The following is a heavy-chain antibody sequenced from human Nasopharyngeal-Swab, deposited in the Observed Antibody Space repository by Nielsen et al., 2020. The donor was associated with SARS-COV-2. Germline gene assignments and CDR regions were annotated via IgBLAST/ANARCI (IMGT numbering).Heavy chain of an antibody. CDR3: AREGVVAVAGSDYYGMDV. V-gene: IGHV1-69*01. CDR2: IIPIFGTA. Sequence: WVRQAPGQGLEGMGGIIPIFGTANYAQKFQGRVTITANESTSTAYMELSSLRSEDTAVYHCAREGVVAVAGSDYYGMDVWGQGTTVTVSS. J-gene: IGHJ6*02. D-gene: IGHD2-15*01.